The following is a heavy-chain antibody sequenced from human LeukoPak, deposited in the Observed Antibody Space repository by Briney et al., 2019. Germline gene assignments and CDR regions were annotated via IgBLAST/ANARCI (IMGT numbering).Heavy chain of an antibody. J-gene: IGHJ6*03. CDR3: ARQTYYDISGYDRYPYYYYYMDV. D-gene: IGHD3-22*01. V-gene: IGHV1-69*05. CDR1: GGTFSSYA. Sequence: SVKVSCKASGGTFSSYAISWVRQAPGQGLEWMGGIIPIFGTANYAQKFQGRVTITTDESTSTAYMELSSLRSEDTAVYYCARQTYYDISGYDRYPYYYYYMDVWGKRTTVTVSS. CDR2: IIPIFGTA.